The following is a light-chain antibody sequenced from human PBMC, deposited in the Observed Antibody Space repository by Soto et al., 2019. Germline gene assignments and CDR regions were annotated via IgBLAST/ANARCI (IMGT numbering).Light chain of an antibody. CDR3: SSYAGTNNLGV. J-gene: IGLJ3*02. CDR1: SSDIGGYNF. V-gene: IGLV2-8*01. CDR2: EVN. Sequence: QSALTQPPSASGSPGQSVTISCTGTSSDIGGYNFVSWYQQHPGKAPKLIIYEVNKRPSGVPDRFSGSKSGNTASLTVSGLQADDDGDYYCSSYAGTNNLGVFGGGTKLTVL.